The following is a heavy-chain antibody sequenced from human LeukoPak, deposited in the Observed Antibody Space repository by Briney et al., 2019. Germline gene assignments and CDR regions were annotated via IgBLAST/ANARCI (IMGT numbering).Heavy chain of an antibody. Sequence: PSETLSLTCTVAGCSISCYYWRWIRQPPGKGLEWIGYIYYSGSTNYNPSLKSRVTISVDTSKNQFSLKLSPVTAADTAVYSWARGYSRGWYYFDYWGQGTLVTVSS. V-gene: IGHV4-59*01. CDR1: GCSISCYY. J-gene: IGHJ4*02. D-gene: IGHD6-19*01. CDR2: IYYSGST. CDR3: ARGYSRGWYYFDY.